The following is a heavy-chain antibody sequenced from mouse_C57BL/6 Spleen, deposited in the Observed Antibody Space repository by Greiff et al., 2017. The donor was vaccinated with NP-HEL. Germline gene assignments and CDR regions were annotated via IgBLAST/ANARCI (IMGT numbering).Heavy chain of an antibody. J-gene: IGHJ4*01. CDR1: GYSFTDYN. Sequence: EVQLQQSGPELVKPGASVKISCEASGYSFTDYNMNWVKQSNGKSLEWIGVINPNYGTTSYNQKFKGKATLTVDQSYSTAYMQLNSLTSEDSAVYYCASSTVVATDAMDYWGQGTSVTVSS. V-gene: IGHV1-39*01. CDR2: INPNYGTT. CDR3: ASSTVVATDAMDY. D-gene: IGHD1-1*01.